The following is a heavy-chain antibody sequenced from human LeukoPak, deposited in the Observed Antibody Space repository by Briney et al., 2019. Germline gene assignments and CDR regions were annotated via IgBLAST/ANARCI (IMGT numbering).Heavy chain of an antibody. CDR2: IIPIFGTA. D-gene: IGHD1-26*01. V-gene: IGHV1-69*05. CDR1: GGTFSSYA. Sequence: GASVKVSCKASGGTFSSYAISWVRQAPGQGLEWMGGIIPIFGTANYAQKFQGRVTITTDESTSTAYMELSSLGSEDTAVYYCARPFNSGSYDHWGQGTLVTVSS. J-gene: IGHJ5*02. CDR3: ARPFNSGSYDH.